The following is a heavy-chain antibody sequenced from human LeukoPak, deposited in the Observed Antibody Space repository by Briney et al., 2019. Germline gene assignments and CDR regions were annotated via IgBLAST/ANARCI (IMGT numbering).Heavy chain of an antibody. CDR3: TTDFLSIAVAANDY. CDR1: GFTFSNAW. V-gene: IGHV3-15*01. Sequence: GGYLRLSCAASGFTFSNAWMSWVRQAPGKGLEWVGRIKSKTDGGTTDYAAPVKGRFTISRDDSKNTLYLQMNSLKTEDTAVYYCTTDFLSIAVAANDYWGQGTLVTVSS. J-gene: IGHJ4*02. CDR2: IKSKTDGGTT. D-gene: IGHD6-19*01.